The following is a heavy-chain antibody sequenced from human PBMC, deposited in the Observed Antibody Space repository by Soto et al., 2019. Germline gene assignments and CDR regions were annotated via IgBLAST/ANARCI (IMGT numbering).Heavy chain of an antibody. CDR3: ARDEAYYFDY. CDR1: GGTFSSYT. V-gene: IGHV1-69*08. Sequence: QVQLVQSGAEVKKPGSSVKVSCKASGGTFSSYTISWVRQAPGQGLEWMGRIIPILGIANYAQKFQGRVTITADKCTSTAYMELSSLRSEDTAVFYCARDEAYYFDYWGQGTLVTVSS. CDR2: IIPILGIA. J-gene: IGHJ4*02.